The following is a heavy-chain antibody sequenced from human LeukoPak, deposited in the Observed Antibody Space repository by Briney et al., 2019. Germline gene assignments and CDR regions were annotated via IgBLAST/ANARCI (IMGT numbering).Heavy chain of an antibody. J-gene: IGHJ6*03. D-gene: IGHD5-18*01. CDR2: ISSSSSYI. CDR3: ARGDDTATDYYYYYMDV. CDR1: GFTFSSYS. V-gene: IGHV3-21*01. Sequence: AGGSLRLSCAASGFTFSSYSMNWVRQAPGKGLEWVSSISSSSSYIYYADSVKGRFTISRDNAKNSLYLQMNSLRAEDTAVYYCARGDDTATDYYYYYMDVWGKGTTVTVSS.